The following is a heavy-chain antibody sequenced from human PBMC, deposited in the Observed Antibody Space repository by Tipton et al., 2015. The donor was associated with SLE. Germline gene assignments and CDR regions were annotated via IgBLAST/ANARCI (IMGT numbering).Heavy chain of an antibody. Sequence: RSLRLSCAASGFTFDDYAMHWVRQAPGKGLEWVSGISWNSGSIGYADSVKGRFTISRDNAKNSLYLQMNSLRAEDTALYYCATGGGSGSFFPYYFDYWGQGTLVTVSS. CDR1: GFTFDDYA. D-gene: IGHD3-10*01. V-gene: IGHV3-9*01. CDR3: ATGGGSGSFFPYYFDY. CDR2: ISWNSGSI. J-gene: IGHJ4*02.